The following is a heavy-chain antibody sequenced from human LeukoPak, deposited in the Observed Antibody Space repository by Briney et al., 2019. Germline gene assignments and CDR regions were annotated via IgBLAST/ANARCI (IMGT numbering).Heavy chain of an antibody. J-gene: IGHJ4*02. Sequence: ASVKVSCKACGYTFTSYGISWVRQAPGQGLELMGWISAYNGNTNYAQKLQGRVTMTTDTSMSTAYMELRSLRSDDTAVYYCARGLAVAVPYYFDYWGQGTLVTVSS. D-gene: IGHD6-19*01. CDR1: GYTFTSYG. CDR2: ISAYNGNT. V-gene: IGHV1-18*01. CDR3: ARGLAVAVPYYFDY.